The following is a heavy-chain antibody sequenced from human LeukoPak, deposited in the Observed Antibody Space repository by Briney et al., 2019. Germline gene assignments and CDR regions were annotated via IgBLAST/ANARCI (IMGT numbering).Heavy chain of an antibody. J-gene: IGHJ3*02. CDR1: GFTFSSYA. Sequence: PGGSLRLSCAASGFTFSSYAMSWVRQAPGKGLEWVSAISGSGGSTYYADPVKGRFTISRDNAKNTLYLQMNSLRAEDTAVYYCAKEVGATRAFDIWGQGTMVTVSS. CDR3: AKEVGATRAFDI. D-gene: IGHD1-26*01. V-gene: IGHV3-23*01. CDR2: ISGSGGST.